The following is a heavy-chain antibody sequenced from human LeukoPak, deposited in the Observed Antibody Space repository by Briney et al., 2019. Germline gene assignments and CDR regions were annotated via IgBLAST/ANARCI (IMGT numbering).Heavy chain of an antibody. D-gene: IGHD6-19*01. CDR3: AAHPPPSPYISGWNDDYYDYYMDV. Sequence: AETLSLTCEVYGGSSRGFYWSWIRQPPGKGLEWIGEINHSGNTNFNPSLKSRVTMSVDTSNNQFSLRLRSVTAADTAVYYCAAHPPPSPYISGWNDDYYDYYMDVWGKGTTVIVSS. CDR2: INHSGNT. J-gene: IGHJ6*03. V-gene: IGHV4-34*01. CDR1: GGSSRGFY.